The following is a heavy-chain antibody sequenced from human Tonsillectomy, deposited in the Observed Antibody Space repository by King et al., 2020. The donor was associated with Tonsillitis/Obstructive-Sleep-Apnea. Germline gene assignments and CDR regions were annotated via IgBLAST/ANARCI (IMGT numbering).Heavy chain of an antibody. Sequence: VQLVESGGGLVQPGGSLRLSCSASGFTFSSYAMHWVRQAPGKGLEYVSAISSNGGSTYYADSVKGRFTISRDNSKNTLYLQMSSLRAEDTAVYYCVKDQGFWSGYYDYWGQGTLVTVSS. J-gene: IGHJ4*02. CDR3: VKDQGFWSGYYDY. D-gene: IGHD3-3*01. CDR2: ISSNGGST. CDR1: GFTFSSYA. V-gene: IGHV3-64D*06.